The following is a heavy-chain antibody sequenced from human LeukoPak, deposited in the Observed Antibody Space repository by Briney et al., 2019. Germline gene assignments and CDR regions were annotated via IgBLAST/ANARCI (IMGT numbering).Heavy chain of an antibody. V-gene: IGHV3-30-3*01. CDR2: ISYDGSNK. CDR1: GFTFSSYA. CDR3: PGGAYSSSWYGLDY. D-gene: IGHD6-13*01. J-gene: IGHJ4*02. Sequence: GGSLRLSCAASGFTFSSYAMHWVRQAPGKGLEWVAVISYDGSNKYYADSVKGRFTISRDNSKNTLYLQMNSLRAEDTAVYYCPGGAYSSSWYGLDYWGQGTLVTVSS.